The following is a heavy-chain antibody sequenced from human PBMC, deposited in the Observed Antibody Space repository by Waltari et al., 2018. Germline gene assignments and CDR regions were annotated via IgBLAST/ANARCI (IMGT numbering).Heavy chain of an antibody. CDR2: IDPEDGEK. J-gene: IGHJ4*02. V-gene: IGHV1-69-2*01. CDR1: GSTFMDYF. D-gene: IGHD3-10*01. Sequence: EVELVQYGAEVQKPGATVTLSCKDSGSTFMDYFMHWVQQAPGKGLEGMGSIDPEDGEKVYSEKFQGRVTITADTSTDTADMELSSLTSGDTAVYYCAPLPGGSGQTFDYWGQGTLVTVSS. CDR3: APLPGGSGQTFDY.